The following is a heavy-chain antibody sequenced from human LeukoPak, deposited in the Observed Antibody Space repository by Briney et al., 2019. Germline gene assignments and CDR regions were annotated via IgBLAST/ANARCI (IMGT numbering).Heavy chain of an antibody. CDR3: ARVSAAGLTSHLDY. Sequence: PSETLSLTCTVSGGSISNDYWSWIRQPPGKGLEWIGYISYSGSTNYNPSLKSRVTISVDTSKNQFSLRLRSVTAADTAVYYCARVSAAGLTSHLDYWGQGTLVTVSS. CDR2: ISYSGST. J-gene: IGHJ4*02. V-gene: IGHV4-59*01. D-gene: IGHD3-16*02. CDR1: GGSISNDY.